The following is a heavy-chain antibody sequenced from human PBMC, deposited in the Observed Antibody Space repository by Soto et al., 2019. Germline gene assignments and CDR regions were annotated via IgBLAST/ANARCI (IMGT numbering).Heavy chain of an antibody. V-gene: IGHV3-48*02. D-gene: IGHD3-9*01. Sequence: EVQLVESGGGLVQPGGSLRLSCAASGFTFSSYSMNWVRQAPGKGLEWVSYISSSSSTIYYADSVKGRFTISRDNAKNSLYLQMNSLRDEDTAVYYRARVGRYFDSRGGMDVWGQGTTVTVSS. J-gene: IGHJ6*02. CDR3: ARVGRYFDSRGGMDV. CDR2: ISSSSSTI. CDR1: GFTFSSYS.